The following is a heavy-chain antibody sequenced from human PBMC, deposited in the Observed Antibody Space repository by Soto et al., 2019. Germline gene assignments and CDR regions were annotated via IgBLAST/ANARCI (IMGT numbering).Heavy chain of an antibody. CDR3: ASQQLVHYYYGMDV. D-gene: IGHD6-13*01. Sequence: SETLSLTCAVYGGSFSDYSWTWIRQPPGKGLEWIGEINHSGSTYYNPSIKSRVTISVDTSKNQFSLKLTSVTAADTAVYYCASQQLVHYYYGMDVWGQGTTVTVSS. J-gene: IGHJ6*02. V-gene: IGHV4-34*01. CDR2: INHSGST. CDR1: GGSFSDYS.